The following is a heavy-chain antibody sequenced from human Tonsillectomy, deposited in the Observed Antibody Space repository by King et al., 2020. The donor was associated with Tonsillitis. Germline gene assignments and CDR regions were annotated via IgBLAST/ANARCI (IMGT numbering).Heavy chain of an antibody. CDR2: INRGGST. Sequence: VQLQQWGAGLLKPSETLSLTCAVFGESLSGYYWSWIRQPPGKGLEWIGEINRGGSTNYNPSLKSRVTISVDTSKNQFSLKLRSVTAADTGVYYCARDPQGPFDYWGQGTLITVSS. V-gene: IGHV4-34*01. CDR1: GESLSGYY. D-gene: IGHD2/OR15-2a*01. J-gene: IGHJ4*02. CDR3: ARDPQGPFDY.